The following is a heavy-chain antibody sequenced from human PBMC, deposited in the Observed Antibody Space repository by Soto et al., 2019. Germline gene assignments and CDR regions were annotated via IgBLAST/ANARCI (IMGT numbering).Heavy chain of an antibody. V-gene: IGHV3-23*01. Sequence: EVQLLESGGGLVQPGGSLRLSCAASGFTFSSYAMSWVRQAPGKGLEWVSAISGSGGSTYYADSVKGRFTISRDNSKNTLYLQMNSLRAEDTAVYYCAKDGDTAIVTSGRGYFDYWGQGTLVTVSS. J-gene: IGHJ4*02. D-gene: IGHD5-18*01. CDR3: AKDGDTAIVTSGRGYFDY. CDR1: GFTFSSYA. CDR2: ISGSGGST.